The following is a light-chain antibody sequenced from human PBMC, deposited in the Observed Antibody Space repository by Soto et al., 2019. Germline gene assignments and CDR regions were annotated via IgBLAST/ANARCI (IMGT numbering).Light chain of an antibody. J-gene: IGLJ2*01. CDR3: QTWGTGIHVV. CDR2: VNSEGSH. Sequence: QPVLTQSPSASASLGASVKLTCTLSSGHSNYAIAWHQQQPGKGPRYLMKVNSEGSHSKGDGIPDRFSGSSSGAERYLTISSLQSEDEADYYCQTWGTGIHVVFGGGTKVTVL. V-gene: IGLV4-69*01. CDR1: SGHSNYA.